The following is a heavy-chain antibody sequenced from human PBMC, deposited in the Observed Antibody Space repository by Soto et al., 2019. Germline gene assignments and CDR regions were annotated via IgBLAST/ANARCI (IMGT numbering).Heavy chain of an antibody. CDR1: GFIFSDYY. V-gene: IGHV3-72*01. D-gene: IGHD3-9*01. Sequence: PGGSLRLSCGVSGFIFSDYYMAWIRQSPRNGLEWIAYISATPGTYINYAASVKGRFTISRDDSKNLLYLQMNSLKTEDTAVYYCARGPDTLTAYYGPFEYWGQGTLVTVSS. CDR2: ISATPGTYI. CDR3: ARGPDTLTAYYGPFEY. J-gene: IGHJ4*02.